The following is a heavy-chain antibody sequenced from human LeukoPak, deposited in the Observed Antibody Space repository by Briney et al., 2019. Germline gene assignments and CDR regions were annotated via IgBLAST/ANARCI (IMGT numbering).Heavy chain of an antibody. CDR3: ARDRYDILTGYFKYAFDI. Sequence: EASVKVSCKASGYTFTSYAMHWVRQAPGQRLEWMGWINAGNGNTKYSQKFQGRVTITRDTSASTAYMELSSLRSEDTAVYYCARDRYDILTGYFKYAFDIWGQGTMVTVSS. CDR1: GYTFTSYA. J-gene: IGHJ3*02. V-gene: IGHV1-3*01. CDR2: INAGNGNT. D-gene: IGHD3-9*01.